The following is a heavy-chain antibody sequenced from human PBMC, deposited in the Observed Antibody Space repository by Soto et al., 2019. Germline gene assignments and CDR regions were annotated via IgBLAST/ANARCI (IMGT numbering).Heavy chain of an antibody. CDR1: GFTFSSYA. D-gene: IGHD6-19*01. CDR3: AKRLSSGWYGSVYFDY. J-gene: IGHJ4*02. V-gene: IGHV3-23*01. Sequence: GGSLRLSCAASGFTFSSYAMSWVRQAPGKGLEWVSAISGSGGSTYYADSVKGRFTISRDNSKNTLYLQMNSLRAEDTAVYYCAKRLSSGWYGSVYFDYWGQGTLVTVSS. CDR2: ISGSGGST.